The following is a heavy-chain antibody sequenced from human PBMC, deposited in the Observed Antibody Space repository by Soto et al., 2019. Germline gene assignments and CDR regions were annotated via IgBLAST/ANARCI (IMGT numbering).Heavy chain of an antibody. Sequence: ASVKVSCKASGYTFSGYDINWVRQATGQGLEWMGWVSPDSGSTGYAGIFQGRVTMTWDRSTTTAYMDLSSLTSGDSAVYYCARATELRYVEWSVYRGGNYAMDVWGQGTTVTVS. CDR3: ARATELRYVEWSVYRGGNYAMDV. CDR1: GYTFSGYD. D-gene: IGHD3-3*01. CDR2: VSPDSGST. J-gene: IGHJ6*02. V-gene: IGHV1-8*01.